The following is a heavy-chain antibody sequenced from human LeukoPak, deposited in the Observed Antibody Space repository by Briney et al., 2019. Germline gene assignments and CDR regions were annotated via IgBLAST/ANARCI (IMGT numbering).Heavy chain of an antibody. V-gene: IGHV1-8*02. J-gene: IGHJ6*02. CDR3: ASYVFREGYCSSTSCYPGVYGMDV. CDR2: MNPNSGNT. CDR1: GYTFTSYY. Sequence: ASVKVSCTASGYTFTSYYMHWVRQATGQGLEWMGWMNPNSGNTGYAQKFQGRVTMTRNTSISTAYMELSSLRSEDTAVYYCASYVFREGYCSSTSCYPGVYGMDVWGQGTTVTVSS. D-gene: IGHD2-2*01.